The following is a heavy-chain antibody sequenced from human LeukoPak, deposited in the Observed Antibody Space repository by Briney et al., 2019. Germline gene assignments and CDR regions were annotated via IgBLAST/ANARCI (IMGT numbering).Heavy chain of an antibody. CDR3: ARRVYENWFDP. Sequence: SETLPLTCTVSGGSISSYYWSWIRQPPGKGLEWIGYIYYSGSTNYNPSLKSRVTISVDTSKNQFSLKLSSVTAADTAVYYCARRVYENWFDPWGQGTLVTVSS. V-gene: IGHV4-59*08. CDR1: GGSISSYY. D-gene: IGHD5/OR15-5a*01. J-gene: IGHJ5*02. CDR2: IYYSGST.